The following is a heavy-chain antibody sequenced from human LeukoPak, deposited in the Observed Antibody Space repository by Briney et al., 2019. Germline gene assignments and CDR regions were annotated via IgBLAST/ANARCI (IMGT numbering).Heavy chain of an antibody. Sequence: PGGSLRLSCAASGFTLSNYDMHWVRQPTGKGLEWVSAIGRRGDTYYAASVKGRFTISREYAKNSLYLQMNSLRVGDTAVYYCARVSLSTSGYDDALEIWGQGTVVTVSS. V-gene: IGHV3-13*04. J-gene: IGHJ3*02. D-gene: IGHD5-12*01. CDR3: ARVSLSTSGYDDALEI. CDR2: IGRRGDT. CDR1: GFTLSNYD.